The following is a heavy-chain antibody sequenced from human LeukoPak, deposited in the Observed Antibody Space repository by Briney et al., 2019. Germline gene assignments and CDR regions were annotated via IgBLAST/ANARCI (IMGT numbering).Heavy chain of an antibody. CDR1: GGSIGNYY. CDR3: VRDGKDGFNFDF. V-gene: IGHV4-59*01. D-gene: IGHD5-24*01. J-gene: IGHJ4*02. CDR2: YYYSGST. Sequence: SETLSLTCTVSGGSIGNYYRSWIRQPPGKGLEWIGHYYYSGSTRYNPSLEGRAIISVDTPINQLYLKVSSVTAADTAVYYCVRDGKDGFNFDFWGPGTLVTVSS.